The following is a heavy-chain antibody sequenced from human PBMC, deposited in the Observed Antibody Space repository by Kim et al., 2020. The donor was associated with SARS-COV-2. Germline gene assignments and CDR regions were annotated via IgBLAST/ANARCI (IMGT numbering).Heavy chain of an antibody. CDR2: ISSSSSYI. D-gene: IGHD6-13*01. V-gene: IGHV3-21*01. J-gene: IGHJ2*01. CDR1: GFTFSSYS. Sequence: GGSLRLSCAASGFTFSSYSMNWVRQAPGKGLEWVSSISSSSSYIYYADSVKGRFTISRDNAKNSLYLQMNSLRAEDTAVYYCARSSSWYRDWYFDLWGRGTLVTVSS. CDR3: ARSSSWYRDWYFDL.